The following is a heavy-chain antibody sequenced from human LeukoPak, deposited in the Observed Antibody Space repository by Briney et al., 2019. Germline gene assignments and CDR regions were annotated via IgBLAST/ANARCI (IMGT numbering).Heavy chain of an antibody. J-gene: IGHJ5*02. V-gene: IGHV3-74*01. CDR2: IDSDGSST. CDR3: ARGGGSYGWFDP. Sequence: GGSLRLSCAASGFTLSGYWMHWVRQGPGKGLVWVSRIDSDGSSTNYADSVKGRFTISRDSAKNTLYLQMNSLRAEDTAVYYCARGGGSYGWFDPWGQGTLVTVSS. D-gene: IGHD3-16*01. CDR1: GFTLSGYW.